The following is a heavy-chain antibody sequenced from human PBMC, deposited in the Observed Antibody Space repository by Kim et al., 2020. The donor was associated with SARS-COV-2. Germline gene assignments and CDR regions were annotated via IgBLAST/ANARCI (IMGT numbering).Heavy chain of an antibody. CDR1: GFALRDYT. V-gene: IGHV3-23*01. J-gene: IGHJ4*02. CDR2: ISGGSENI. CDR3: VKDRDSYSPWNDY. D-gene: IGHD2-21*01. Sequence: GGSLRLSCAASGFALRDYTMKWVRQAPGKGLQWVSEISGGSENIYYADSVKGRFIISRDNSKNTLSLQMNSLRAEDTAVYFCVKDRDSYSPWNDYWGQGTRDSVSS.